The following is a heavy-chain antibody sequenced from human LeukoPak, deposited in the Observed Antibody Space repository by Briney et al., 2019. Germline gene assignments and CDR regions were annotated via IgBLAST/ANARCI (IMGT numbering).Heavy chain of an antibody. CDR2: IKQDGSEK. Sequence: PGGSLRLSCAASGFTFSSYWMSWVRQAPGKGLEWVANIKQDGSEKYYVDSVKGRFTISRDNAKNSLYLQMNSLRAEDTAVYYCARSDGGQQLVREGPIDYWGQGTLVTVSS. D-gene: IGHD6-13*01. CDR3: ARSDGGQQLVREGPIDY. J-gene: IGHJ4*02. V-gene: IGHV3-7*01. CDR1: GFTFSSYW.